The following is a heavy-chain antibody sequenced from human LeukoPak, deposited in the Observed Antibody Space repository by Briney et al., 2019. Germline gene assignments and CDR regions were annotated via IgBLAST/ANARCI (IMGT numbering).Heavy chain of an antibody. Sequence: GRSLRLSCAASGFTFSRYALYRVRQAPGKGLEWVAVISKDGNSQNYADSVKGRFTISRDNSKNTLYLQMNSLRPEDTAVYYCAGESFDIWGQGTRVTVSS. CDR2: ISKDGNSQ. V-gene: IGHV3-30*04. CDR1: GFTFSRYA. CDR3: AGESFDI. J-gene: IGHJ3*02.